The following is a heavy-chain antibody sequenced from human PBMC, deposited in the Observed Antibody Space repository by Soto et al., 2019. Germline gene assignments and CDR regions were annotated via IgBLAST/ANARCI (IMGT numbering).Heavy chain of an antibody. D-gene: IGHD5-18*01. CDR2: IGTAGDT. V-gene: IGHV3-13*01. CDR3: AREAPLLSLGYSYGYGALYYYGMDV. Sequence: GGSLRLSCAASGFTFSSYDMHWVRQATGKGLEWVSAIGTAGDTYYPGSVKGRFIIARENTKNYFYLQMNSLKAEDTAVYYCAREAPLLSLGYSYGYGALYYYGMDVWGQGTTVTVSS. J-gene: IGHJ6*02. CDR1: GFTFSSYD.